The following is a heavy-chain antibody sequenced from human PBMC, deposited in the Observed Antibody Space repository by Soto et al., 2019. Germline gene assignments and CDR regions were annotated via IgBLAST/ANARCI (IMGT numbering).Heavy chain of an antibody. V-gene: IGHV4-34*01. CDR2: INHSGST. CDR1: GGSFSGYY. J-gene: IGHJ4*02. D-gene: IGHD2-8*01. Sequence: SETLSLTWAVYGGSFSGYYWSWIRQPPGKGLEWIGEINHSGSTNYNPSLKSRVTISVDTSKNQFSLKLSSVTAADTAVYYCARGGIVLMVYAIRFDYWGQGTLVTVSS. CDR3: ARGGIVLMVYAIRFDY.